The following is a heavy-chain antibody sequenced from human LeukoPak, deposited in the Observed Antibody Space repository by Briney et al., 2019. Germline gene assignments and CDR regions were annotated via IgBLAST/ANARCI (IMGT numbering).Heavy chain of an antibody. V-gene: IGHV3-74*01. J-gene: IGHJ4*02. CDR2: INSDGSNT. Sequence: PGGSLRLSCAAAEFTFSSSWMHWVRQVPGKGLVWVSRINSDGSNTRYADSVKGRFTISRDNAKNTLYLQMNSLRAEDTAIYYCAREIQAPGKTLDYWGQGALVTVSS. CDR1: EFTFSSSW. CDR3: AREIQAPGKTLDY.